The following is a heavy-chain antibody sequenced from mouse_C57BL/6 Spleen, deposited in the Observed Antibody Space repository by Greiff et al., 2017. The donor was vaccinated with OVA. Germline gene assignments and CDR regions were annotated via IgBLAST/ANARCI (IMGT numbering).Heavy chain of an antibody. CDR2: IDPSDSYT. CDR3: ARNLGVTTGGFDY. J-gene: IGHJ2*01. Sequence: VQLQQPGAELVMPGASVKLSCKASGYTFTSYWMHWVKQRPGQGLEWIGEIDPSDSYTNYNQKFKGKSTLTVDKSSSTAYMQLSSLTSEDSAVYYCARNLGVTTGGFDYWGQGTTLTVSS. V-gene: IGHV1-69*01. CDR1: GYTFTSYW. D-gene: IGHD2-2*01.